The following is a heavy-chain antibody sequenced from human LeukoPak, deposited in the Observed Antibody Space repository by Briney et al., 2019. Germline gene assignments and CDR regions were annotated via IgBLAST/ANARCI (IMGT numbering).Heavy chain of an antibody. V-gene: IGHV1-24*01. CDR1: GYTLTELC. CDR2: FDPEDGET. Sequence: GASVKVSCKVSGYTLTELCMHWVRQAPGKGLEWMGGFDPEDGETIYAQKFQGRVTMTEDTSTDTAYMELSSLRSEDTAVYYCATRAPNYYDFWSGYYFAFDYWGQGTLVTVSS. CDR3: ATRAPNYYDFWSGYYFAFDY. J-gene: IGHJ4*02. D-gene: IGHD3-3*01.